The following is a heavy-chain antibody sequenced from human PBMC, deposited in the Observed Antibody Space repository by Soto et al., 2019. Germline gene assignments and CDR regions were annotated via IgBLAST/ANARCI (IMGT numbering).Heavy chain of an antibody. CDR1: GFTFSSYW. D-gene: IGHD6-13*01. CDR2: IKQDGSEK. Sequence: EVQLVESGGGLVQPGGSLRLSCAASGFTFSSYWMSWVRQAPGKGLEWVANIKQDGSEKYYVDSVKGRFTISRDNAKNSLYLKMNSLRAEDTAVYYCARPRGSSSWYGFDYWGQGTLVTVSS. J-gene: IGHJ4*02. CDR3: ARPRGSSSWYGFDY. V-gene: IGHV3-7*01.